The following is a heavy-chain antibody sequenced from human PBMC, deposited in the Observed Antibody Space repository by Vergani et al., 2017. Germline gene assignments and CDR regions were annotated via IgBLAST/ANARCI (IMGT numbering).Heavy chain of an antibody. J-gene: IGHJ6*03. D-gene: IGHD5-12*01. CDR1: GGSFSGYY. V-gene: IGHV4-34*01. CDR2: INHSGST. CDR3: ARLKQLRAGYYYYYMDV. Sequence: QVQLQQWGAGLLKPSATLSLTCAVYGGSFSGYYWSWIRQPPGKGREWIGEINHSGSTNYNPSLKSRVTISVDTSKNQFSLKLSSVTAADTAVYYCARLKQLRAGYYYYYMDVWGKGTTVTVSS.